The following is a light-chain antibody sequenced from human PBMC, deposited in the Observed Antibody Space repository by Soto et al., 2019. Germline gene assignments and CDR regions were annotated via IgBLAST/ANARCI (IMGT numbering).Light chain of an antibody. CDR1: RSDVGGYNY. CDR2: DVS. V-gene: IGLV2-14*01. J-gene: IGLJ1*01. Sequence: QSLLTQPASVSGSPGESITISCPGTRSDVGGYNYVSWYQQHPGKAPKFMIYDVSNRPSGVSNRFSGSKSGNTASLTISGLQAEDEADYYCSSYTTSNTRQIVFGTGTKVTVL. CDR3: SSYTTSNTRQIV.